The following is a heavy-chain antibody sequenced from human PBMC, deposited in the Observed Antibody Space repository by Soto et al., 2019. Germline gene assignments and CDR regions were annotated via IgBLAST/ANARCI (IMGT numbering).Heavy chain of an antibody. J-gene: IGHJ5*02. CDR1: GYSFATFW. Sequence: EVQLVQSGAEVKKPGDFLRISCTGFGYSFATFWISWVRQMPGKGLEWMGTIDPRDSYTKYSPSFQGHVTISVDKSISTAYLQWGSLQASDTAMYFCARIYCTTDVCDSWFDPWGQGTLVTVSS. CDR3: ARIYCTTDVCDSWFDP. D-gene: IGHD2-8*01. V-gene: IGHV5-10-1*03. CDR2: IDPRDSYT.